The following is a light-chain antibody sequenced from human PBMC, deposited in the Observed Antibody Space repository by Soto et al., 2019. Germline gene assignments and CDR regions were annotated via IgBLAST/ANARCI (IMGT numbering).Light chain of an antibody. V-gene: IGLV2-14*01. CDR3: SSYTSGSTLVI. CDR1: SSDVGGYNY. J-gene: IGLJ2*01. Sequence: QSALTQPASVSGSPGQSITISCTGTSSDVGGYNYVSWYQQHPGKAPKLMIFDVTNRPSGVSNRFSGSESGNTASLTISGLQAEDEADYYCSSYTSGSTLVIFGGGTKVTVL. CDR2: DVT.